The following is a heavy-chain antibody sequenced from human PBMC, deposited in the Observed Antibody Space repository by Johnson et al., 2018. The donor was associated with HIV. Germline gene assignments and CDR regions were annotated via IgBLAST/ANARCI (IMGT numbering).Heavy chain of an antibody. Sequence: QVQLVESGGGVAQPERSLRLSCAASGFTFSFYAMHWVRQAPGKGLEWVALILYDGSDKYFADSVKGRFTIFRANSKNTLYLQMNSLRAEDTAVYYCAKDRVGIYGEPWDIWGQGTMVTVSS. CDR3: AKDRVGIYGEPWDI. CDR1: GFTFSFYA. J-gene: IGHJ3*02. D-gene: IGHD1-14*01. CDR2: ILYDGSDK. V-gene: IGHV3-30*04.